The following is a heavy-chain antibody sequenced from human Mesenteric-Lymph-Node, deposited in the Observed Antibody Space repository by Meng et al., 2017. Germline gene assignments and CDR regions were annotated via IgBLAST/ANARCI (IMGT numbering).Heavy chain of an antibody. Sequence: SETLSLTCTVSGGSISSYYWSWIRQPPGKGLEWIGYIYYIRSTNYNPSLKSRVTISVDTSKNQFSLKLSSVTAADTAVYYCAREEYSSGLFDYWGQGTLVTVSS. CDR2: IYYIRST. D-gene: IGHD6-19*01. CDR3: AREEYSSGLFDY. V-gene: IGHV4-59*01. CDR1: GGSISSYY. J-gene: IGHJ4*02.